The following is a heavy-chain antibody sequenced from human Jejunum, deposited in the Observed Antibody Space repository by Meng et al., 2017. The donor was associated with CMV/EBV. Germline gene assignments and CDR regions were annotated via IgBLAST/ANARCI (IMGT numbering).Heavy chain of an antibody. Sequence: SLRLSCVASEYTFRSYAMDWVRQAPGKGLEWVSAILANGVTTYYADSVKGRFTISRDNSKNTLYLQMNSLRAEDTAVYFCARRGQVWGRGTLVTVSS. V-gene: IGHV3-23*01. CDR3: ARRGQV. J-gene: IGHJ4*02. CDR2: ILANGVTT. CDR1: EYTFRSYA.